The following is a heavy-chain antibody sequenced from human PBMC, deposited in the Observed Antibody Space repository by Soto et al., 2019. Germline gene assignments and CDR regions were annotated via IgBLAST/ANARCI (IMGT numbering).Heavy chain of an antibody. V-gene: IGHV4-59*01. CDR2: IFNSGST. Sequence: QVQLQESGPGLVKSSETLSLTCRVSGGSISNYFWSWIRQPPGKGLEWIGYIFNSGSTIYSPSLKSRVTLTLDTSKNQLSLSLGSLTVADTAIYYCARGPGTYYMDVWGKRTTVTVSS. CDR1: GGSISNYF. CDR3: ARGPGTYYMDV. D-gene: IGHD1-7*01. J-gene: IGHJ6*03.